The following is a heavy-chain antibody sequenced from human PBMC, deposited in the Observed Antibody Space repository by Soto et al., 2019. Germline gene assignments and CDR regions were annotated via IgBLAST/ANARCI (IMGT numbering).Heavy chain of an antibody. CDR2: ISYDGSNK. CDR3: ARNGEWFGELFADP. D-gene: IGHD3-10*01. V-gene: IGHV3-30-3*01. J-gene: IGHJ5*02. CDR1: GFTFSGYA. Sequence: PVGSLRLACAASGFTFSGYAMHWVRQAPGKGLEWVAVISYDGSNKYYADSVKGRFTISRDNSKNTLYLQMNSLRAEDTAVYYCARNGEWFGELFADPWGQGTLVTVSS.